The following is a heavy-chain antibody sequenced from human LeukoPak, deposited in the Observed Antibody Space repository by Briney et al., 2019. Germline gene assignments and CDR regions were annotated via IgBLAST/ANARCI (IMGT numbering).Heavy chain of an antibody. CDR3: AKEWRRDYGDAEGHFDY. Sequence: PGGSLRLSCAASGFTFSRNGMHWVRQAPGKGLEWVAVISYDGSNKYYADSVKGRFTISRDNSRNTLYLQMNSLRAEDTAVYYCAKEWRRDYGDAEGHFDYWGQGTLVTVSS. V-gene: IGHV3-30*18. D-gene: IGHD4-17*01. CDR1: GFTFSRNG. J-gene: IGHJ4*02. CDR2: ISYDGSNK.